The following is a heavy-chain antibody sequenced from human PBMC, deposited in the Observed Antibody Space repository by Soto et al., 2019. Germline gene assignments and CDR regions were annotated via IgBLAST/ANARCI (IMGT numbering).Heavy chain of an antibody. CDR3: AKYGDSYVSRDYYGMDV. J-gene: IGHJ6*02. CDR1: GFTFGSYG. Sequence: QVQLVESGGGVVQPGRSLRLSCAASGFTFGSYGMHWVRQAPGKGLEWVAVISYDGSNKYYADSVKGRFTISRDNSKNTLYLQMNSLRAEDTAVYYCAKYGDSYVSRDYYGMDVWGQGTTVTVSS. V-gene: IGHV3-30*18. D-gene: IGHD5-18*01. CDR2: ISYDGSNK.